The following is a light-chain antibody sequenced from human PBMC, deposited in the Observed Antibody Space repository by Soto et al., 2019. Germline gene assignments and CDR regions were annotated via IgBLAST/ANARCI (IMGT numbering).Light chain of an antibody. V-gene: IGLV2-14*01. J-gene: IGLJ1*01. CDR1: SSDVGGYNY. CDR2: DVS. Sequence: QSVLTQPASVSGSPRESITISCTGTSSDVGGYNYVSWYQQHPGKVPKLMIYDVSNRPSGVSNRFSGSKSGNMASLTISGLQAEDEADYYCSSYTSSSTYVFGTGTKVTVL. CDR3: SSYTSSSTYV.